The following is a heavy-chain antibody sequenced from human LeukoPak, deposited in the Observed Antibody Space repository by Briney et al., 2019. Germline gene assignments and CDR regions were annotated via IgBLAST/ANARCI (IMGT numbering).Heavy chain of an antibody. CDR2: ISGSGGST. CDR1: GFTFSSFS. Sequence: GGSLRLSCAASGFTFSSFSMNWVRQAPGKGLEWVSAISGSGGSTYYADSVKGRFTISRDNSKNTLYLQMNSLRAEDTAVYYCAKGGVGAIRYPFDYWGQGTLVTVSS. J-gene: IGHJ4*02. CDR3: AKGGVGAIRYPFDY. V-gene: IGHV3-23*01. D-gene: IGHD1-26*01.